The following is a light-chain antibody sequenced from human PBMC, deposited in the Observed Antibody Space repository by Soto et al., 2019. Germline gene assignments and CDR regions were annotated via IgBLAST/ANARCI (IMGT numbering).Light chain of an antibody. J-gene: IGKJ3*01. Sequence: DILMTQSPSTLSASLGNRVTITCRASQSVRSWLAWYQQKPGRSPKLLIYDASSLQGGVPSRFSGSGFGTEFTLTISSLQADDFATYYCQQYSNYSFTFGPGTKVDIK. V-gene: IGKV1-5*01. CDR1: QSVRSW. CDR3: QQYSNYSFT. CDR2: DAS.